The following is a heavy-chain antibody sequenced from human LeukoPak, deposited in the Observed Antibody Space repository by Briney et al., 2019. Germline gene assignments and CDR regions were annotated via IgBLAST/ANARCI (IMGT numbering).Heavy chain of an antibody. CDR2: ISGDGSGT. CDR1: GLPFGTYA. CDR3: ATQNPPGSGYYDTYNWFDP. J-gene: IGHJ5*02. D-gene: IGHD5-12*01. V-gene: IGHV3-43*02. Sequence: GGSLRLSCAASGLPFGTYAISWVRQAPGKGLEWVSLISGDGSGTYYADSVKGRFTISRDNSKNSLFLHMSGLRAEDTALYYCATQNPPGSGYYDTYNWFDPWGQGTLVTVAS.